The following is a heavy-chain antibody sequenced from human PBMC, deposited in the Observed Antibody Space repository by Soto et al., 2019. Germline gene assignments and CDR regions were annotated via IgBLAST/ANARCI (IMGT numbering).Heavy chain of an antibody. CDR1: LYTFNNYD. J-gene: IGHJ4*02. V-gene: IGHV1-8*02. D-gene: IGHD3-3*01. Sequence: ASVNFSCKASLYTFNNYDIICVRQAAVQGLEWMGWVNPNSGNTGYAQRFLGRVTMTRDTSIRTAYMELTSLTSEDTAVYYCARGRSANLEHWGQGTMVTVSS. CDR2: VNPNSGNT. CDR3: ARGRSANLEH.